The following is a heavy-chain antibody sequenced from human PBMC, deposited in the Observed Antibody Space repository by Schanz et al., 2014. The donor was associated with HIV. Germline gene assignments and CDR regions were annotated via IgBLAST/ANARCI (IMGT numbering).Heavy chain of an antibody. CDR2: INPNSGGT. CDR1: GYSFTGYY. D-gene: IGHD2-15*01. V-gene: IGHV1-2*02. Sequence: QVQLVQSGAEVEKPGASAKVSCRASGYSFTGYYMHWVRQAPGQGLEWMGWINPNSGGTNYAQKFQGRVTMTRDTSISTAYMELSRLRSDDTAVYYCARGRSGYCSGGSCPYGRYYFDYWGQGTLVTVSS. CDR3: ARGRSGYCSGGSCPYGRYYFDY. J-gene: IGHJ4*02.